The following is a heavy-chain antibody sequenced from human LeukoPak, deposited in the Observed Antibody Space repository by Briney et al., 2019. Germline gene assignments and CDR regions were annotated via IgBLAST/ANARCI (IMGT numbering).Heavy chain of an antibody. CDR1: GGSISSSSYY. V-gene: IGHV4-39*07. J-gene: IGHJ3*02. CDR2: IYYSGST. CDR3: ARAVGAFDI. Sequence: SETLSLTCTVSGGSISSSSYYWGWIRQPPGKGLEWIGSIYYSGSTYYNPSLKSRVTISVDTSKNQFSLKLSSVTAADTAVYYCARAVGAFDIWGQGTMVTVSS.